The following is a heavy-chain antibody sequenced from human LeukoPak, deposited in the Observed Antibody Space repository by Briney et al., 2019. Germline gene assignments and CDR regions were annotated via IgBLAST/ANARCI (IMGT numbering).Heavy chain of an antibody. D-gene: IGHD6-6*01. CDR3: ARDSPMPGYRSSKDAFDI. V-gene: IGHV1-18*01. J-gene: IGHJ3*02. Sequence: ASVKVSCKASGYTFTTYGISWVRQAPGQGLEWMGWISAYNGKINYAHKFQGRVTMTTDTSTSTAYMELRSLRSDDTAVYYCARDSPMPGYRSSKDAFDIWGQGTRVTVSS. CDR2: ISAYNGKI. CDR1: GYTFTTYG.